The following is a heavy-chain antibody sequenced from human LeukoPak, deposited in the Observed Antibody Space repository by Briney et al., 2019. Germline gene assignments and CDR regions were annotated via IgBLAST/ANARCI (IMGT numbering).Heavy chain of an antibody. CDR2: ISGSGSNT. CDR3: AKAGSIRFDY. D-gene: IGHD1-26*01. J-gene: IGHJ4*02. V-gene: IGHV3-23*01. Sequence: GGSLRLSCAASGFSFTFYSMNWVRQAPGKGLEWVSGISGSGSNTYYADSVKGRFTISRDNSKNTLYLQMNSLRAEDTAIYYCAKAGSIRFDYWGQGTLVTVSS. CDR1: GFSFTFYS.